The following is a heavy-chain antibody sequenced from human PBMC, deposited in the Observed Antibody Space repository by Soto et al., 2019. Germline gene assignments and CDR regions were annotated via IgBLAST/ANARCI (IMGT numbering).Heavy chain of an antibody. CDR2: ISSSSSYI. CDR1: GFTFSSYS. D-gene: IGHD6-13*01. Sequence: TGGSLRLSCAASGFTFSSYSMNWVRQAPGKGLEWVSSISSSSSYIYYADSVKGRFTISRDNAKNSLYLQMNSLRAEDTAVYYCAREPGYSSSWSLNWFDPWGQGTLVTVS. CDR3: AREPGYSSSWSLNWFDP. V-gene: IGHV3-21*01. J-gene: IGHJ5*02.